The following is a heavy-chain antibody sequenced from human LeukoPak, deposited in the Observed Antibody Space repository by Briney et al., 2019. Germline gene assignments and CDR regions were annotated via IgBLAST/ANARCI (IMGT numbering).Heavy chain of an antibody. D-gene: IGHD3-22*01. CDR2: IYYSGST. J-gene: IGHJ4*02. CDR3: AMDSSGFGYFGY. CDR1: GCSTISGGYY. V-gene: IGHV4-31*03. Sequence: SQTLSLTCTVSGCSTISGGYYWSWIRQHPGKGLEWIGYIYYSGSTYYNPSLKGRVSISVETSKNQFSLKVSSVTAADTAVYYCAMDSSGFGYFGYWGQGTLVTVSS.